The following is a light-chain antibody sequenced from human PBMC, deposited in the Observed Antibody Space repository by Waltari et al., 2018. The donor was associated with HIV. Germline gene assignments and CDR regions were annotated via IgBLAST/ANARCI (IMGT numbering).Light chain of an antibody. CDR3: QSFDSSLTTSGVI. J-gene: IGLJ2*01. CDR1: SSNIGAHYG. V-gene: IGLV1-40*01. CDR2: SDH. Sequence: QSVLPQPPSVSGAPGQTVTISCTGSSSNIGAHYGVNWSQQRPGTAPRLLIFSDHNRPSGVPDRFSGSKSGSSASLAITGLQAEDEAHYYCQSFDSSLTTSGVIFGGGTKLTVL.